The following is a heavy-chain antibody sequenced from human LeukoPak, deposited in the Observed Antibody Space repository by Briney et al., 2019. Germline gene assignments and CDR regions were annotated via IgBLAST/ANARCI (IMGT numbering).Heavy chain of an antibody. CDR3: ARSYGSGSYYNPLGYYYMDV. CDR1: GFTFSSYW. V-gene: IGHV3-74*01. J-gene: IGHJ6*03. CDR2: INSDGSST. Sequence: GGSLRLSCAASGFTFSSYWMHWVRQAPGKGLVWVSRINSDGSSTSYADSVKGRFTISRDNAKNSLYLQMNSLRAEDTAVYYCARSYGSGSYYNPLGYYYMDVWGKGTTVTVSS. D-gene: IGHD3-10*01.